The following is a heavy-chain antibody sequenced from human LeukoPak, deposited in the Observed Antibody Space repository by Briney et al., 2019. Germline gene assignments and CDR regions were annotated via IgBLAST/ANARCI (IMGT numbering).Heavy chain of an antibody. CDR3: ASSPYGSNLDPDAFDI. D-gene: IGHD4-23*01. J-gene: IGHJ3*02. V-gene: IGHV3-33*01. Sequence: PGRSLRLSCAASGFTFSSYGMHWVRQAPGKGLEWVAVIWYDGSNKYYADSVKGRFTISRDNSKNTLYLQMNSLRAEDTAVHYCASSPYGSNLDPDAFDIWGQGTMVTVSS. CDR1: GFTFSSYG. CDR2: IWYDGSNK.